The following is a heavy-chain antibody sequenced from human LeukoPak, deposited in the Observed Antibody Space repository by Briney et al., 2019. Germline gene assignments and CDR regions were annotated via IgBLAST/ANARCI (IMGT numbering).Heavy chain of an antibody. CDR1: GGSISGGSISSSSY. V-gene: IGHV4-39*01. CDR2: FLYSGTT. CDR3: ARAPTYYYDSSGYYYDRSAFDI. J-gene: IGHJ3*02. D-gene: IGHD3-22*01. Sequence: SETLSLTCTVSGGSISGGSISSSSYWGWIRQSPGKGLGWIGSFLYSGTTYYNPSLMSRVTISVDTSKNQLSLKLISVTAADTAVYYCARAPTYYYDSSGYYYDRSAFDIWGQGTMVTVSS.